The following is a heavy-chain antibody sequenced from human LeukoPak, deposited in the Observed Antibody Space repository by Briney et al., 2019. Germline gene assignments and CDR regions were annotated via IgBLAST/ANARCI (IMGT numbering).Heavy chain of an antibody. D-gene: IGHD2-2*01. CDR1: GESFNGYY. J-gene: IGHJ5*02. CDR3: ARGEYANHRSNNWFDP. V-gene: IGHV4-34*01. Sequence: SETLSLTCAVYGESFNGYYWSWIRQPPGKGLEWIGEISHRGSTNYNPSLKRRVTISIDTSKNQFSLKLSSVTAADPAVYYCARGEYANHRSNNWFDPWGQGTLVTVSS. CDR2: ISHRGST.